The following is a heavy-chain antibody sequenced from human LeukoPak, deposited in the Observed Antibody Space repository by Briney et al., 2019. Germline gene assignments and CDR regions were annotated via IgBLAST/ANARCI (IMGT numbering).Heavy chain of an antibody. J-gene: IGHJ1*01. D-gene: IGHD6-19*01. Sequence: GGSLSLSCAASGFTLSSYSMHWVRQAPGKGLEFVSAISKNGRNTYYGNSMKGRFTISRDISKNTLYLQMGSLRPEDMAVYYCARVDSGSACASWGQGILVTVSS. V-gene: IGHV3-64*01. CDR2: ISKNGRNT. CDR1: GFTLSSYS. CDR3: ARVDSGSACAS.